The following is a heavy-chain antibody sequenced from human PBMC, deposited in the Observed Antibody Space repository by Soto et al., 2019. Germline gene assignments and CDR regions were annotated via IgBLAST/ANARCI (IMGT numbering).Heavy chain of an antibody. CDR3: ATLPLRIEVTILPRPT. CDR1: GGSISSTNW. J-gene: IGHJ5*02. CDR2: IYHLGST. V-gene: IGHV4-4*02. Sequence: QVQLRQSGPGVVKPSGTLSLTCAVSGGSISSTNWWSWVRQSPRKGLEWIGEIYHLGSTDFNPSLRGRATISVDKCNKQSSPKMRYLTAADTAVYYCATLPLRIEVTILPRPTWGQGTLVTVSS. D-gene: IGHD2-15*01.